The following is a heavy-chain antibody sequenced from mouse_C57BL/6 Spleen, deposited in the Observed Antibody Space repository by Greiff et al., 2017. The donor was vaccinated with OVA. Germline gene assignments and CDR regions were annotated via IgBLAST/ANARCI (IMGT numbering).Heavy chain of an antibody. Sequence: EVQLQQSGPELVKPGASVKISCKASGYSFTGYYMNWVKQSPEKSLEWIGEINPSTGGTTYNQKFKAKATLTVDKSSSTAYMQLKSLTSADSAVSYSAREYYGSYWYFDVWGTGTTVTVSS. CDR1: GYSFTGYY. J-gene: IGHJ1*03. D-gene: IGHD1-1*01. CDR3: AREYYGSYWYFDV. CDR2: INPSTGGT. V-gene: IGHV1-42*01.